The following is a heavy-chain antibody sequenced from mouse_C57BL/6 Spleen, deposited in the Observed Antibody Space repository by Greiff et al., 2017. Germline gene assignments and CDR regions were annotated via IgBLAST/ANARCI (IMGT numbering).Heavy chain of an antibody. Sequence: DVKLVESEGGLVQPGSSMQLSCTASGFTFSDYYMAWVRQVPEKGLEWVANINYDGSSTYYLDSLKSRFIISRDNAKNILYLQMSSLKSEDTATYYCARVLNWDGGFDYWGQGTTLTVAS. J-gene: IGHJ2*01. D-gene: IGHD4-1*02. CDR2: INYDGSST. CDR3: ARVLNWDGGFDY. CDR1: GFTFSDYY. V-gene: IGHV5-16*01.